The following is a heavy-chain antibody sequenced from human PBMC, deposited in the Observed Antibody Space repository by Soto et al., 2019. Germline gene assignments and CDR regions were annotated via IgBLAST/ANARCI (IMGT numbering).Heavy chain of an antibody. J-gene: IGHJ4*02. Sequence: QVQLVESGGGVVQPGRSLRLSCAASGFTFSSYAMHWVRQAPGKGLEWVAVISYDGSNKYYADSVKGRFTISRDNSKNTLYLQMNSLRAEDTDVYYCAREGYSSSPVYFDYWGQGTLVTVSS. CDR2: ISYDGSNK. CDR3: AREGYSSSPVYFDY. CDR1: GFTFSSYA. D-gene: IGHD6-6*01. V-gene: IGHV3-30-3*01.